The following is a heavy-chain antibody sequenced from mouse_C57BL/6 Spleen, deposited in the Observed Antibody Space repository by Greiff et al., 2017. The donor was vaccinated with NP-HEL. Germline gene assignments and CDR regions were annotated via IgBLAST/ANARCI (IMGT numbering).Heavy chain of an antibody. D-gene: IGHD2-4*01. CDR2: IDPSDSET. V-gene: IGHV1-52*01. CDR1: GYTFTSYW. J-gene: IGHJ4*01. CDR3: ARSDYGYAMDY. Sequence: VQLQQPGAELVRPGSSVKLSCKASGYTFTSYWMHWVKQRPKQGLEWIGNIDPSDSETHYNQKFKDKATLTVDKSSSTAYMQLSSLTSEDSAVYYCARSDYGYAMDYWGQGTSVTVSS.